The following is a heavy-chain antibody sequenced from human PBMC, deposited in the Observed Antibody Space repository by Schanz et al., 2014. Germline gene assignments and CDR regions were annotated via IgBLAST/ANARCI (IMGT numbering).Heavy chain of an antibody. CDR3: AKAHTLRYFDWLFLDY. CDR1: GFIFRSYA. V-gene: IGHV3-23*04. D-gene: IGHD3-9*01. J-gene: IGHJ4*02. Sequence: EVQLVESGGGLVQPGGSLRLSCAASGFIFRSYAMSWVRQAPGKGLEWVSAISDSGGSTYYADSVKGRFTISRDNSKNTLYLQMNSLRAGDTAVYYCAKAHTLRYFDWLFLDYWGQGTLVTVSS. CDR2: ISDSGGST.